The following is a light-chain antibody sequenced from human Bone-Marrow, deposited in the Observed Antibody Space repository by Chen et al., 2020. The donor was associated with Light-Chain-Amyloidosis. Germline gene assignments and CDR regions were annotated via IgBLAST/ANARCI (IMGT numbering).Light chain of an antibody. J-gene: IGLJ2*01. CDR3: QSADSSGTYEVI. CDR1: ALPTKY. CDR2: RDT. Sequence: SYDLTQPPSVSVSPVQTASTTCSGDALPTKYAYWYHQKPGQAPVLGIHRDTERPSGISERFSGSSSGTTATLTISGVQAEDEADYHCQSADSSGTYEVIFGGGTKLTVL. V-gene: IGLV3-25*03.